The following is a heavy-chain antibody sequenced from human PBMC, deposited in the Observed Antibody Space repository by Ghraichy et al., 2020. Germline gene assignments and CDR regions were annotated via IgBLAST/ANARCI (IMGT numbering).Heavy chain of an antibody. D-gene: IGHD3-22*01. CDR3: AGPNSSGYYYGDAFDI. CDR1: GFTFSDYY. CDR2: ISSSSSYT. V-gene: IGHV3-11*03. Sequence: LSLTCAASGFTFSDYYMSWIRQAPGKGLEWVSYISSSSSYTNYADSVKGRFTISRDNAKNSLYLQMNSLRAEDTAVYYCAGPNSSGYYYGDAFDIWGQGTMVTVSS. J-gene: IGHJ3*02.